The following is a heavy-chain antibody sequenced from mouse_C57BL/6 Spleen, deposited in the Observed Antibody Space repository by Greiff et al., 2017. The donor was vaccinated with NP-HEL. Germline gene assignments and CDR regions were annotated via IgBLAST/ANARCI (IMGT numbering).Heavy chain of an antibody. V-gene: IGHV1-42*01. Sequence: VHVKQSGPELVKPGASVKISCKASGYSFTGYYMNWVKQSPEKSLEWIGEINPSTGGTTYNQKFKAKATLTVDKSSSTAYMQLKSLTSEDSAVYYCAIPEAMDYWGQGTSVTVSS. CDR2: INPSTGGT. J-gene: IGHJ4*01. CDR3: AIPEAMDY. CDR1: GYSFTGYY.